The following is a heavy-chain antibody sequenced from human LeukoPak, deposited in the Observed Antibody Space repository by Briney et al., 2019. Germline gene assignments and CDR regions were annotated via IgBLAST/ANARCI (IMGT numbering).Heavy chain of an antibody. D-gene: IGHD2-8*02. CDR1: GGSISSGGYY. CDR3: ARVGGVIVGAFDI. Sequence: PSQTLSLTCTVSGGSISSGGYYWSWIRQHPGKGLEWIGYIYYSGSTYYNPSLKSRVTISVDTSKNQFSLKLSSVTAADTAVYYCARVGGVIVGAFDIWGQGTMVTVSS. CDR2: IYYSGST. J-gene: IGHJ3*02. V-gene: IGHV4-31*03.